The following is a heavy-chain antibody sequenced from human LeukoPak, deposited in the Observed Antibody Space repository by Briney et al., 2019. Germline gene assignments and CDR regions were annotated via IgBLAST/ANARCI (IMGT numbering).Heavy chain of an antibody. V-gene: IGHV3-49*04. CDR1: GFIFGEYA. CDR2: IRSKAYGGTK. Sequence: PGGSLRLSCTASGFIFGEYAMRWVRQAAGKGREWVGFIRSKAYGGTKEYAASVKGRFTISRDDYKSMGYRQRNSLKREHIAVYYCTRAAAALDDALDIRGRGTIVAVS. CDR3: TRAAAALDDALDI. J-gene: IGHJ3*02. D-gene: IGHD6-13*01.